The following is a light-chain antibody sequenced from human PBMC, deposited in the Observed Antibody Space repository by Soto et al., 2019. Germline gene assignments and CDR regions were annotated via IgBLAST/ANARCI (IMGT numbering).Light chain of an antibody. CDR3: QQYDRTPRT. CDR2: WAS. Sequence: DIVMTQSPDSLSVSLGERATINCKSSQPVLYSSNNKNHLAWYQQRPGQPPKLLFSWASTRESGVPDRFSASGAGTDFTLSIGSLQAEDVAVYYLQQYDRTPRTFGQGTKVDIK. CDR1: QPVLYSSNNKNH. V-gene: IGKV4-1*01. J-gene: IGKJ1*01.